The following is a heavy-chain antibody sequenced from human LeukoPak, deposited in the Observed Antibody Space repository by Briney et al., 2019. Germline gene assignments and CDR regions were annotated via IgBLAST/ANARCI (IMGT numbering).Heavy chain of an antibody. J-gene: IGHJ6*02. CDR3: ARGLVGYDEMFDYYYYGMDV. CDR2: MNPNSGNT. V-gene: IGHV1-8*01. D-gene: IGHD5-12*01. CDR1: RYTFTSYD. Sequence: GASVKVSCKASRYTFTSYDINWVRQATGQGLEWMGWMNPNSGNTGYAQKFQGRVTMTRNTSISTAYMELSSLRSEDTAVYYCARGLVGYDEMFDYYYYGMDVWGQGTTVTVSS.